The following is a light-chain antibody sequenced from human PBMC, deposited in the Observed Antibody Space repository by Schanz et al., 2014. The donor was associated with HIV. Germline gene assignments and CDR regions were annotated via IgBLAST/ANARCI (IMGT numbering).Light chain of an antibody. CDR3: QQYNDWPPFT. CDR1: QSVTTD. Sequence: EIVMTQSPVTLSVSPGERATLSCRASQSVTTDLAWFQQKPGQAPRLLIYAASTRAADIPARFSGSGSGTEFTLSISSLQPEDFAVYYCQQYNDWPPFTFGQGTKLEI. V-gene: IGKV3-15*01. J-gene: IGKJ2*01. CDR2: AAS.